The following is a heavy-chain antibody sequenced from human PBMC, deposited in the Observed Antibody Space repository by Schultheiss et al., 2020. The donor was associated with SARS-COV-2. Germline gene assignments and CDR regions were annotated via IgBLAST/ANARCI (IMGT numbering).Heavy chain of an antibody. J-gene: IGHJ3*02. V-gene: IGHV4-4*07. D-gene: IGHD6-13*01. CDR1: GGSFSGYY. CDR3: ARDWSGSSSSRAFDI. Sequence: SETLSLTCAVYGGSFSGYYWSWIRQPAGKGLEWIGRIYTSGSTYYNPSLKSRVTISVDTSKNQFSLKLSSVTAADTAVYYCARDWSGSSSSRAFDIWGQGTMVTVSS. CDR2: IYTSGST.